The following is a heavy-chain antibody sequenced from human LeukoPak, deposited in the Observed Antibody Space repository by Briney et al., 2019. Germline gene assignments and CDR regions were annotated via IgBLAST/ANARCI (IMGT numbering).Heavy chain of an antibody. CDR1: GYTFKDYY. CDR3: ARSGHYDSSGYSDDAFDI. Sequence: ASVKVSCKASGYTFKDYYIHWVRQAPGQGLEWMGWINPNSGNTNYAQKFQGRVTMNRDTSISAAYMELSRLRSDDTAVYYCARSGHYDSSGYSDDAFDIWGQGTTVTVSS. D-gene: IGHD3-22*01. V-gene: IGHV1-2*02. J-gene: IGHJ3*02. CDR2: INPNSGNT.